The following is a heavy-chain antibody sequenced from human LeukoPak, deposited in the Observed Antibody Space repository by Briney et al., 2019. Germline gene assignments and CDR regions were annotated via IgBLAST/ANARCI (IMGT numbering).Heavy chain of an antibody. D-gene: IGHD6-19*01. CDR3: ARAPPLPYSSGSSNIDY. CDR1: GYTFTCYY. J-gene: IGHJ4*02. Sequence: ASVKVSCKASGYTFTCYYMHWVRQAPGQGLEWMGWINPNSGGTNYAQKFQGRVTMTRDTSNSTAYMELSRLRSDDTAVYYCARAPPLPYSSGSSNIDYWGQGTLVTVSS. CDR2: INPNSGGT. V-gene: IGHV1-2*02.